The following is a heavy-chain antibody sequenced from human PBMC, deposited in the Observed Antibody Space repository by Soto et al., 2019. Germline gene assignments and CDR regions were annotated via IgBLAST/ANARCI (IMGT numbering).Heavy chain of an antibody. CDR1: GFTFSDYY. V-gene: IGHV3-11*05. CDR3: AREYYYGMDV. CDR2: ITGSSDYT. Sequence: QVQLVESGGGLVRPGGSLRLSCAASGFTFSDYYMSWIRQAPGKGLEWVSYITGSSDYTNYADAVKGRFTISRDNTKNSPYLQMPSLRAEDTAVYYCAREYYYGMDVWGQGTTVTVSS. J-gene: IGHJ6*02.